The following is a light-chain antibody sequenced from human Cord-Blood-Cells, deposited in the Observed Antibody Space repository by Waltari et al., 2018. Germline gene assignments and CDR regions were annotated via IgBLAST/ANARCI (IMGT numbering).Light chain of an antibody. CDR1: STDVGGYNY. Sequence: QSALTQPASVSGSPGQSITIPCTGTSTDVGGYNYVSWYQQHPGKAPKLMIYDVSNRPSGVSNRFSGSKSCNTASLTISGLQAEDEADYYCSSYTSSSWVFGGGTKLTVL. CDR3: SSYTSSSWV. V-gene: IGLV2-14*01. J-gene: IGLJ3*02. CDR2: DVS.